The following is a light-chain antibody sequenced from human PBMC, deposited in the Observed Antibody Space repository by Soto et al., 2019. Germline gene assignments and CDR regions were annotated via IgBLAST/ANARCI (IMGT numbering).Light chain of an antibody. CDR1: SSDVGGYNY. Sequence: QSALTQPRSVSGSPGQSVTISCTGTSSDVGGYNYVSWYQQHPGKAPKLMIYHVSKRPSGVPDRFSGSKSGNTASLTISGLQAEDEADYYCCSYAGRSYVFGTGTKVTVL. CDR3: CSYAGRSYV. J-gene: IGLJ1*01. CDR2: HVS. V-gene: IGLV2-11*01.